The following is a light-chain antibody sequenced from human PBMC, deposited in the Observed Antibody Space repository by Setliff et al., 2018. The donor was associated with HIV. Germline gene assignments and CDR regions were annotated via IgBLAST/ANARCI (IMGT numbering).Light chain of an antibody. J-gene: IGLJ1*01. Sequence: LTQPRSVSGSPGQSVTVSCTGTSSDVGGYNSVSWYQQYPGKAPKLMIYDVNKRPSGVPDRFSGSKSGSTASLTISRLQGEDEADYYCCSYAGSSYVFGTGTKVTVL. V-gene: IGLV2-11*01. CDR2: DVN. CDR1: SSDVGGYNS. CDR3: CSYAGSSYV.